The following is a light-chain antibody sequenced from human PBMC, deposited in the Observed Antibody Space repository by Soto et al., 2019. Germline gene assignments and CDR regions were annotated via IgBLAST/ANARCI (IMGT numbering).Light chain of an antibody. Sequence: EIVMTQSPATLSVSPGERATLSCRASQDVGSKLAWYQQKPGQAPRLLIYGATTRATGIPARFSGSGSGTQFTLTISSLQSEDFATYYCQQYNSYSYTFGQGTKVDIK. J-gene: IGKJ2*01. CDR3: QQYNSYSYT. CDR1: QDVGSK. CDR2: GAT. V-gene: IGKV3-15*01.